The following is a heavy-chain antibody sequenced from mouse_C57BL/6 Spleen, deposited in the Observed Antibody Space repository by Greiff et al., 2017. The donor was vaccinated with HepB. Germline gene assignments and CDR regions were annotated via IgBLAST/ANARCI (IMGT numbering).Heavy chain of an antibody. CDR1: GFTFSSYA. Sequence: EVKVVESGGGLVKPGGSLKLSCAASGFTFSSYAMSWVRQTPEKRLEWVATISDGGSYTYYPDNVKGRFTISRDNAKNNLYLQMSHLKSEDTAMYYCARRGVYYDYLYAMDYWGQGTSVTVSS. D-gene: IGHD2-4*01. CDR2: ISDGGSYT. V-gene: IGHV5-4*03. CDR3: ARRGVYYDYLYAMDY. J-gene: IGHJ4*01.